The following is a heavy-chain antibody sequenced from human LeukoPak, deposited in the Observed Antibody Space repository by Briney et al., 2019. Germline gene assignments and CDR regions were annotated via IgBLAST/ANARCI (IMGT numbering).Heavy chain of an antibody. J-gene: IGHJ1*01. CDR3: AKEVYGDSTGGRFQN. D-gene: IGHD4-17*01. CDR1: GFTVSSNY. Sequence: GGSLRLSCAASGFTVSSNYMSWVRQAPGKGLEWVSGISGSGGSTYYADSVKGRFTISRDNSKNTLYLQMSSLRAEDTAVYYCAKEVYGDSTGGRFQNWGQGTLVTVSS. V-gene: IGHV3-23*01. CDR2: ISGSGGST.